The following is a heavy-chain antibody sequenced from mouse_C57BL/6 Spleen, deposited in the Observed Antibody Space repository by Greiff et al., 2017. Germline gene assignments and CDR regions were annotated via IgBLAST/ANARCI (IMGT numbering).Heavy chain of an antibody. Sequence: QVQLQQPGAELVRPGSSVKLSCKASGYTFTSYWMHWVKQRPIQGLEWIGNIDPSDSETHYNQKFKDKATLTVDKSSSTAYMQPSSLTSEDSAVYYCAREGTTVGYAMDYWGQGTSVTVSS. V-gene: IGHV1-52*01. CDR1: GYTFTSYW. CDR2: IDPSDSET. J-gene: IGHJ4*01. CDR3: AREGTTVGYAMDY. D-gene: IGHD1-1*01.